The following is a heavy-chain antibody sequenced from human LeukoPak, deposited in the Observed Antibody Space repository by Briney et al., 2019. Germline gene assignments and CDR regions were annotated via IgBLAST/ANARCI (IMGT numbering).Heavy chain of an antibody. J-gene: IGHJ3*01. CDR3: AKDNSGWSFAFDL. D-gene: IGHD6-19*01. V-gene: IGHV3-23*01. Sequence: GGSLRLSCAASGFTFSSYGMSWLRQAPGKGLEWVSVISGSGRSTYYAHSVKGRFTISRDNSKNTVYLQMNSLRAEDTAVYYCAKDNSGWSFAFDLWGQGTMVTVSS. CDR2: ISGSGRST. CDR1: GFTFSSYG.